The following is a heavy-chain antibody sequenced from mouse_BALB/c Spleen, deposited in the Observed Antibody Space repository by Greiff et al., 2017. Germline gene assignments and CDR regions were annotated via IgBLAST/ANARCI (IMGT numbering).Heavy chain of an antibody. V-gene: IGHV1-67*01. D-gene: IGHD3-3*01. CDR3: ALGMSWFAY. CDR2: ISTYYGNT. J-gene: IGHJ3*01. CDR1: GYTFTDYA. Sequence: QVQLQKSGPELVRPGVSVKISCKGSGYTFTDYAMHWVKQSHAKSLEWIGVISTYYGNTNYNQKFKGKATMTVDKSSSTAYMELARLTSEDSAIYYCALGMSWFAYWGQGTLVTVSA.